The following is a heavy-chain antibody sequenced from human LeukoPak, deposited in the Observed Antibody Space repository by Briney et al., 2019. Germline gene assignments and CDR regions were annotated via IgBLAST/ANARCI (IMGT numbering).Heavy chain of an antibody. CDR1: GFILSDYY. D-gene: IGHD3-10*01. V-gene: IGHV3-11*06. CDR3: ARDSAWFGELLGGWFDP. J-gene: IGHJ5*02. CDR2: ISSSSSYI. Sequence: SGGSLRLSCAASGFILSDYYMTWIRQAPGKGLEWVSSISSSSSYIYYADSVKGRFTISRGNAKNSLYLQMNSLRAEDTAVYYCARDSAWFGELLGGWFDPWGQGTLVTVSS.